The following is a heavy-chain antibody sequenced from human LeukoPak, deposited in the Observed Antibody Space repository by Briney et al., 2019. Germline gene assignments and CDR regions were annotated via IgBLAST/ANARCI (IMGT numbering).Heavy chain of an antibody. D-gene: IGHD2-2*01. CDR2: ISWDGGST. Sequence: GGSLRLSCAASGFTFDDYTMHWVRQAPGKGLEWVSLISWDGGSTYYADSVKGRFTISRDNSKNTLYLQMNSLRAEDTAVYYCTRDLEYQLLEANFDYWGQGTLVTVSS. CDR1: GFTFDDYT. CDR3: TRDLEYQLLEANFDY. V-gene: IGHV3-43*01. J-gene: IGHJ4*02.